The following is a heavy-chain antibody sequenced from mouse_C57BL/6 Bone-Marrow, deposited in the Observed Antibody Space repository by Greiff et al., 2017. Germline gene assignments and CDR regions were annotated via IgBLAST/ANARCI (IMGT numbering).Heavy chain of an antibody. J-gene: IGHJ2*01. Sequence: QVQLQQPGAELVRPGSSVKLSCKASGYTFTSYWMDWVKQRPGQGLEWIGNIYPSDSETHYNPKFKDKATLTVDQSSSTAYMQLSSLTSEDSAVYYCARLGYYGSSYNCDYWGQGTTLTVSA. CDR3: ARLGYYGSSYNCDY. V-gene: IGHV1-61*01. CDR2: IYPSDSET. CDR1: GYTFTSYW. D-gene: IGHD1-1*01.